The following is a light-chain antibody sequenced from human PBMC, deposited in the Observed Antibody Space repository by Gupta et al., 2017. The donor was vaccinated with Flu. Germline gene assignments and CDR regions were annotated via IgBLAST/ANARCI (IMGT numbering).Light chain of an antibody. CDR1: QSVSSY. Sequence: SPATLSLSPGERATLSCRASQSVSSYLAWYQQKPGQAPRLLIYDASNRATGIPDRFSGSGSGTDFTLTISSRETEDFAAYYCQYRSKSPTFGQGTRLEIK. V-gene: IGKV3-11*01. CDR3: QYRSKSPT. J-gene: IGKJ5*01. CDR2: DAS.